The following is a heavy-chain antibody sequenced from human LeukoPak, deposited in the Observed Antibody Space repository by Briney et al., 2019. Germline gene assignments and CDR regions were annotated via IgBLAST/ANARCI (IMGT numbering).Heavy chain of an antibody. CDR1: GYTFTGYY. CDR2: INPNSGGT. J-gene: IGHJ4*02. D-gene: IGHD2-15*01. CDR3: ALLGYCSGGSCYSADY. V-gene: IGHV1-2*02. Sequence: GASVKVSCKASGYTFTGYYMHWVRQAPGQGLEWMGWINPNSGGTNYAQKFQGRVTMTRDTSISTAYMELSRLRSDDTAVYYCALLGYCSGGSCYSADYWGQGTLVTVSS.